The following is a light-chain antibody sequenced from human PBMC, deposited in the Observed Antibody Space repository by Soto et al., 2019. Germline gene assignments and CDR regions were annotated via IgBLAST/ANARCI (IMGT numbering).Light chain of an antibody. CDR1: QTVRGNY. CDR3: QQYGNSLPIT. Sequence: EIVLTQSPGTLSLSPGEGATLSCRASQTVRGNYLAWYQQKPGQAPRLLIYGAFSRATGIPDRFSGSGSGTDFTLTISRLEPEDFAVYYCQQYGNSLPITFGQGTRLEIK. V-gene: IGKV3-20*01. J-gene: IGKJ5*01. CDR2: GAF.